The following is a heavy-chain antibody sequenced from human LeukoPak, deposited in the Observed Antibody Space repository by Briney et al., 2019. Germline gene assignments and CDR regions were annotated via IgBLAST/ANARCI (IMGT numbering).Heavy chain of an antibody. Sequence: ASVKDSCKTSGYTFTSYGISWVRQAPGQGLEWMGWISSSKGNTNYAQKLQGRVTMNTDTATSTAYMELRSLRSDDTAVYYCARDRASGYTNPNWFDPWGQGSLVTVSS. J-gene: IGHJ5*02. V-gene: IGHV1-18*01. CDR3: ARDRASGYTNPNWFDP. CDR1: GYTFTSYG. D-gene: IGHD6-13*01. CDR2: ISSSKGNT.